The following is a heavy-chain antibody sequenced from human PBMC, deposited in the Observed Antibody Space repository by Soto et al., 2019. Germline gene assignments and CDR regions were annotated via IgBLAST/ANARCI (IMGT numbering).Heavy chain of an antibody. Sequence: QVQLVQSGAEVKKPGASVKVSCKASGYTFTSYYMHWVRQAPGQGLEWMGIINPSGGSTSYAQKFQGRVTMTRDTSTSTVYMELSSLISEDTAVYYCAGAYTAMVTYFDYWGQGTLVTVSS. D-gene: IGHD5-18*01. V-gene: IGHV1-46*01. CDR3: AGAYTAMVTYFDY. CDR2: INPSGGST. CDR1: GYTFTSYY. J-gene: IGHJ4*02.